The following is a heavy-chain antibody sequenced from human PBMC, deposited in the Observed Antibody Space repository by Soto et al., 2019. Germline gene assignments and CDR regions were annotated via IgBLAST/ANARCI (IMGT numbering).Heavy chain of an antibody. CDR3: ASSDDSSGAYNWFDP. CDR2: IIPIFGTA. J-gene: IGHJ5*02. CDR1: GGTFSSYA. V-gene: IGHV1-69*13. D-gene: IGHD3-22*01. Sequence: SVKVSCKASGGTFSSYAISWVRQAPGQGLEWMGGIIPIFGTANYAQKFQGRVTITADESTSTAYMELSSLRSEDTAVYYCASSDDSSGAYNWFDPWGHGTLVTVSS.